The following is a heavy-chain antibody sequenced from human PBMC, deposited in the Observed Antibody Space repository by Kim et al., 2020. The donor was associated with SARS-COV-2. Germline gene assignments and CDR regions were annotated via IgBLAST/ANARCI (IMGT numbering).Heavy chain of an antibody. V-gene: IGHV4-61*01. CDR1: GGSVSSGSYY. CDR2: IYYSGST. J-gene: IGHJ3*02. D-gene: IGHD3-10*01. CDR3: ARDLGSYYGSGSRRWDFDI. Sequence: SETLSLTCTVSGGSVSSGSYYWSWIRQPPGKGLEWIGYIYYSGSTNYNPSLKSRVTISVDTSKNQFSLKLSSVTAADTAVYYCARDLGSYYGSGSRRWDFDIWGQGTRVTVSS.